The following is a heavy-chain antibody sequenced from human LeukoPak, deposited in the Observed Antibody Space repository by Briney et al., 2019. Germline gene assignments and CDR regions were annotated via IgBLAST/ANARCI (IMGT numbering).Heavy chain of an antibody. CDR1: GFPFSDAW. CDR3: TRDEGDDYFDN. D-gene: IGHD3-16*01. V-gene: IGHV3-15*04. CDR2: IESKTDSGTT. Sequence: GGSLRLSCAASGFPFSDAWMSWVRQAPGKGLEWVGRIESKTDSGTTEYAAPVKGRFTISRDDSKNTLYLQMNSLKTEDTAVYYCTRDEGDDYFDNWGRGTLVTVSS. J-gene: IGHJ4*02.